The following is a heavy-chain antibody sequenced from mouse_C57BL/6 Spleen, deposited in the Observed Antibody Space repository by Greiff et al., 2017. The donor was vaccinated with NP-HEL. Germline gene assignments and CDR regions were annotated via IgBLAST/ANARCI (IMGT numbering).Heavy chain of an antibody. CDR2: ISDGGSYT. D-gene: IGHD2-2*01. V-gene: IGHV5-4*01. CDR1: GFTFSSYA. Sequence: EVQLVESGGGLVKPGGSLKLSCAASGFTFSSYAMSWVRQTPEKRLEWVATISDGGSYTYYPDNVKGRFTISRDNAKNNLYLQMSHLKSEDTAMYYCARDGDGYDGGAWFAYWGQGTLVTVSA. CDR3: ARDGDGYDGGAWFAY. J-gene: IGHJ3*01.